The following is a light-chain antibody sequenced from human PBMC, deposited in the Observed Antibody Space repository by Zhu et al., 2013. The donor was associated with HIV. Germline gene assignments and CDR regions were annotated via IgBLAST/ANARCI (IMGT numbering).Light chain of an antibody. J-gene: IGKJ3*01. CDR1: QRISKW. CDR2: GAS. V-gene: IGKV1-5*01. Sequence: DIQMTQSPSTLSASVGDRVTITCRASQRISKWLAWYQQKPGKAPQLLIYGASTLEGGVPSRFSGSGSGAEFTLTISSLQPEDFTTYYCHQSYTYPFTFGPGTKVDIK. CDR3: HQSYTYPFT.